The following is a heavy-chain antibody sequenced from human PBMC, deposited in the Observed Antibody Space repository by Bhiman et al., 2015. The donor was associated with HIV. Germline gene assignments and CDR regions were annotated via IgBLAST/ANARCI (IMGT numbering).Heavy chain of an antibody. D-gene: IGHD2-15*01. CDR1: GFTFDDYG. V-gene: IGHV3-9*01. CDR3: AKGGILFPFDY. J-gene: IGHJ4*02. CDR2: ISWNSGTI. Sequence: EVQLVESGGGLVQPGRSLRLSCAASGFTFDDYGMHWVRQAPGKGLEWVSGISWNSGTIGYADSVKGRFTISRDNAKNSLYLQMNSLRAEDTALYYCAKGGILFPFDYWGQGTLVTVSS.